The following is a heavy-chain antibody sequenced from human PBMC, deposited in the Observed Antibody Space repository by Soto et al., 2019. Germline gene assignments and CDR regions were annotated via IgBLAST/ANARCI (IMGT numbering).Heavy chain of an antibody. CDR1: GFTFSSYG. CDR3: ARSLYGSGSPIDY. V-gene: IGHV3-30*03. CDR2: ISYDGSNK. Sequence: GGSLRLSCAASGFTFSSYGMHWVRQAPGKGLEWVAVISYDGSNKFYADSVKGRFTISRDNSKNTLYLQMNSLRAEDTAVYYCARSLYGSGSPIDYWGQGTLVTVSS. J-gene: IGHJ4*02. D-gene: IGHD3-10*01.